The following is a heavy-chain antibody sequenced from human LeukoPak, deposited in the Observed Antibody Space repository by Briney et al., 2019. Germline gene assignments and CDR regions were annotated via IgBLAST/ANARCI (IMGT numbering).Heavy chain of an antibody. CDR3: ARDRLSFSSSSGQNY. CDR1: GYTFTSYG. D-gene: IGHD6-6*01. Sequence: GASVKVSCKASGYTFTSYGISWVRQAPGQGLEWMGWISAYNGSTNYAQKLQGRVTMTTDTSTSTAYMELRSLRSDDTAVYYCARDRLSFSSSSGQNYWGQGTLVTVSS. CDR2: ISAYNGST. V-gene: IGHV1-18*01. J-gene: IGHJ4*02.